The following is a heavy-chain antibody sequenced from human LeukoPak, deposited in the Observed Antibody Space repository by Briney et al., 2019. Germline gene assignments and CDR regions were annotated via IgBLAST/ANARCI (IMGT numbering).Heavy chain of an antibody. V-gene: IGHV1-18*01. J-gene: IGHJ3*02. CDR3: ARGGSTRPWSFDI. CDR1: GYTLINYG. CDR2: ISFKNGDT. Sequence: GASVKVSCKASGYTLINYGISWVRQAPGQGLEWMGWISFKNGDTNSAQKLQGRVTMTTDTSTSTAYMELLSPRSDDTAVYYCARGGSTRPWSFDIWGQGTMVTVSS. D-gene: IGHD2-2*01.